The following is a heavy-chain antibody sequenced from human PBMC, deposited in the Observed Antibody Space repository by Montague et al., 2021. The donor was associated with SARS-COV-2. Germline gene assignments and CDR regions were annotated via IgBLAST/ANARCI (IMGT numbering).Heavy chain of an antibody. Sequence: SETLSLTCAVYGGSFSDYHWTWIRQSPGGGLEWIGQINYGGRTKYNPSLKSRVTISIDTSKNQFSLQLTSVTAADTAVYYCARGPSSRYYYGSGIYKYFEYWGQGTLVTVSS. J-gene: IGHJ1*01. CDR1: GGSFSDYH. V-gene: IGHV4-34*01. D-gene: IGHD3-10*01. CDR2: INYGGRT. CDR3: ARGPSSRYYYGSGIYKYFEY.